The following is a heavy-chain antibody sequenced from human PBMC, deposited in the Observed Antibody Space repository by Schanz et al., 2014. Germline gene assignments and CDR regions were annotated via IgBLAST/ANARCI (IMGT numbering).Heavy chain of an antibody. J-gene: IGHJ4*02. CDR3: AKYGGGYSYDFVEY. CDR2: ISGSGGDT. Sequence: EVQLLESGGGLVQPGGSLRLSCAASGFSFSIFAMTWVRQAPGQGLGWVSTISGSGGDTYPADSVKGRFTISRDNSNNALYLQMKSLRAEDTTVYYCAKYGGGYSYDFVEYWGQGILVTVSS. V-gene: IGHV3-23*01. D-gene: IGHD5-18*01. CDR1: GFSFSIFA.